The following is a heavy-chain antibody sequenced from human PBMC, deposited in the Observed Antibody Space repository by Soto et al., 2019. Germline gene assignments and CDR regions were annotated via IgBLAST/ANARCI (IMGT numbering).Heavy chain of an antibody. CDR3: ARTGPPVAY. CDR2: IITYNGNT. J-gene: IGHJ4*02. CDR1: GYTFSSYA. V-gene: IGHV1-18*01. Sequence: QVQLVQSGAEVKKPGASVKVSCKASGYTFSSYAISWVRQAPGQGLEWMGWIITYNGNTNYAQKLQGRLTMTTEKPTTKAYMELRGLHSDDTAVYYCARTGPPVAYWGQGTLVTVSS.